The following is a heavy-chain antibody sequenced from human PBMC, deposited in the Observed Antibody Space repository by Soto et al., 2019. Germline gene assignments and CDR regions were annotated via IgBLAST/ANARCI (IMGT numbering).Heavy chain of an antibody. CDR2: ISGSGGST. J-gene: IGHJ4*02. CDR1: GFTFSSYA. V-gene: IGHV3-23*01. CDR3: AKAAYYDILTGYYPHKAYYFDY. Sequence: GGSLRLSCAASGFTFSSYAMSWVRQAPGKGLEWVSAISGSGGSTYYADSVKGRFTISRDNSKNTLYLQMNSLRAEDTAVYYCAKAAYYDILTGYYPHKAYYFDYWGQGTLVTVSS. D-gene: IGHD3-9*01.